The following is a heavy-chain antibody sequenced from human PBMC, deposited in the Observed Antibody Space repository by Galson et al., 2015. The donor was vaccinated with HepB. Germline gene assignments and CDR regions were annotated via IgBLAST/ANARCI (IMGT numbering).Heavy chain of an antibody. CDR3: AINPPPFSFGGD. J-gene: IGHJ1*01. CDR2: IYSGGST. Sequence: SLRLSCAASGFTVSSNYMSWVRQAPGKGLEWVSVIYSGGSTYYADSVKGRFTISRDNSKNTLYLQMNSLRAEDTAVYYCAINPPPFSFGGDWGQGTLVTVSS. CDR1: GFTVSSNY. V-gene: IGHV3-66*01. D-gene: IGHD2-15*01.